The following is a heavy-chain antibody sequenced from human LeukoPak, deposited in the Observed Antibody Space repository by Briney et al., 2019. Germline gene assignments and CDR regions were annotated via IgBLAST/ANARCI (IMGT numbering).Heavy chain of an antibody. J-gene: IGHJ4*02. Sequence: GGSLRLSCAASGFTFSSYGMHWVRQAPGKGLEWVAVIWHDGSNKYYAESVKGRFTVARANSKNTLHLEMSSLRDEATALYFCAKDGWNGNYYLDYWGQGTLVTVSS. V-gene: IGHV3-33*06. CDR3: AKDGWNGNYYLDY. CDR1: GFTFSSYG. D-gene: IGHD1-7*01. CDR2: IWHDGSNK.